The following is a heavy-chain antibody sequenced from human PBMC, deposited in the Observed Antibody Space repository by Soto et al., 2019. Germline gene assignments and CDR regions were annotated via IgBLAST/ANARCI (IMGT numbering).Heavy chain of an antibody. Sequence: PGGSLRLSGVASGFTVSSNYRSWVRQAPGKGLEWVSVIYSGGSTYYADSVKGRFTISRDNSKNTLYLQMNSLRAEDTAVYYCARVRVVRRRSSYYYMDVWGKGTTVTVSS. V-gene: IGHV3-66*01. J-gene: IGHJ6*03. CDR3: ARVRVVRRRSSYYYMDV. D-gene: IGHD6-25*01. CDR1: GFTVSSNY. CDR2: IYSGGST.